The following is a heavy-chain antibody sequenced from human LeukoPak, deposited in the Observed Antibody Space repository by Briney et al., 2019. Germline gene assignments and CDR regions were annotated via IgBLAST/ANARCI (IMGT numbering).Heavy chain of an antibody. V-gene: IGHV4-39*02. J-gene: IGHJ1*01. D-gene: IGHD3-22*01. CDR1: GDFIRSSSYY. CDR3: ARRRYYDSTGYFE. CDR2: VYYTGRT. Sequence: SETLSLTCTVSGDFIRSSSYYWGWIRQPPGKGLGWIGDVYYTGRTYYNPSLKSRVFISIDTSKNYFSLNLNFVTAADTAVYYCARRRYYDSTGYFEWGRGSLVTVSS.